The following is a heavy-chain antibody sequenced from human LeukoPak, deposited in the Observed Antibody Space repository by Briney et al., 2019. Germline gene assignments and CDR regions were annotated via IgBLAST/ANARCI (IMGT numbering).Heavy chain of an antibody. Sequence: GGSLRLSCAASGFTFSSYGMHWVRQAPGKGLEWVAVISYDGSNKYYADSVKGRFTISRDNSKNTLYLQMNSLRAEDTAVYYCAKDGGHYCSGGSCYGPLDYWGQGTLVTVSS. V-gene: IGHV3-30*18. J-gene: IGHJ4*02. CDR2: ISYDGSNK. CDR3: AKDGGHYCSGGSCYGPLDY. CDR1: GFTFSSYG. D-gene: IGHD2-15*01.